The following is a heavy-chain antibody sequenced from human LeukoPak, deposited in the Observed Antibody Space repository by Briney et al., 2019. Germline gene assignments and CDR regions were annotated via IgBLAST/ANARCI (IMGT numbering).Heavy chain of an antibody. Sequence: PGGSLRLSCAVSGFAFSSYWMHWVRQAPGKGLEWVSSISSSSSYIYYADSVKGRFTISRDNAKNSLYLQMNSLRAEDTAVYYCARAKAVAGTYPSDYWGQGTLVTVSS. CDR2: ISSSSSYI. V-gene: IGHV3-21*01. CDR3: ARAKAVAGTYPSDY. D-gene: IGHD6-19*01. J-gene: IGHJ4*02. CDR1: GFAFSSYW.